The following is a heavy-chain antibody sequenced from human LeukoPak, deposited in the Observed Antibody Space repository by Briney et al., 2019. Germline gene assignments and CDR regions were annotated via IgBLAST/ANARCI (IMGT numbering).Heavy chain of an antibody. Sequence: GGSLRLSCAASGFTFDDYAMHWVRQAPGKGLEWVSGISWNSGSLGYADSVKGRSTISRDNAKNSLYLQMNSLRPEDTALYYCAKANSGTYYYYGMDVWGQGTTVTVSS. D-gene: IGHD1-26*01. CDR1: GFTFDDYA. J-gene: IGHJ6*02. CDR2: ISWNSGSL. CDR3: AKANSGTYYYYGMDV. V-gene: IGHV3-9*01.